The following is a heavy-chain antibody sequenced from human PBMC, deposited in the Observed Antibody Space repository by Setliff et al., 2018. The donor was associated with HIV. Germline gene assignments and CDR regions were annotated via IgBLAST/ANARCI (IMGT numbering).Heavy chain of an antibody. CDR3: ARTRAPYFFDF. V-gene: IGHV4-4*08. D-gene: IGHD1-26*01. Sequence: PSETLSLTCSVSGISINGYYWSWIRQSPRTRLEWIGYVSSIGNTNYNPSLKSRVTISVDTSKNQFSLQLNSVAAADTAVYFCARTRAPYFFDFWGQGAQVTVSS. CDR2: VSSIGNT. J-gene: IGHJ4*02. CDR1: GISINGYY.